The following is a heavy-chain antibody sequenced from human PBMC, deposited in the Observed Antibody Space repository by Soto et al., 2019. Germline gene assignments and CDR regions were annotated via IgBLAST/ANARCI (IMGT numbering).Heavy chain of an antibody. V-gene: IGHV4-39*01. CDR3: ARPKFSGTYDS. CDR1: RVDTNSTHHY. J-gene: IGHJ5*01. Sequence: SEPLSLTCTVCRVDTNSTHHYSGWIRQSPGKGLEWIGSIYYGGSTYHNPSLKNRVIISVDRSQNQFSLKLTSVTAADSAVCYCARPKFSGTYDSWGQGTLVTVS. CDR2: IYYGGST. D-gene: IGHD1-26*01.